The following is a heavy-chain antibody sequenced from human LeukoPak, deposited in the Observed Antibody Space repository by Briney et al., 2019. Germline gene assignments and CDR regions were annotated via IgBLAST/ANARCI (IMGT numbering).Heavy chain of an antibody. V-gene: IGHV4-59*08. Sequence: SETLSLTCTVSGGSISSYYWSWIRQPPGKGLEWIGYIYYSGSTNYNPSLKRRVTISADTSKNQFSLKLSSVTAADTAVFYCARREGVSPFDYWGQGTLVTVSS. CDR3: ARREGVSPFDY. J-gene: IGHJ4*02. CDR1: GGSISSYY. D-gene: IGHD2-8*01. CDR2: IYYSGST.